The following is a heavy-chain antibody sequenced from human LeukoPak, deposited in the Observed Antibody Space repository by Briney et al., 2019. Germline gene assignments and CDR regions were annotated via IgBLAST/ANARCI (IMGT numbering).Heavy chain of an antibody. J-gene: IGHJ4*02. D-gene: IGHD3-10*01. CDR1: GGSISSGGYY. CDR2: IYYSGST. CDR3: ARDRITMVRGVITTASDY. V-gene: IGHV4-31*03. Sequence: TSQTLSLTCTVSGGSISSGGYYWSWIRQHPGKGLEWIGYIYYSGSTYYNPSLKSRVTISVDTSKNQFSLKLSSVTAADTAVYYCARDRITMVRGVITTASDYWGQGTLVTVSS.